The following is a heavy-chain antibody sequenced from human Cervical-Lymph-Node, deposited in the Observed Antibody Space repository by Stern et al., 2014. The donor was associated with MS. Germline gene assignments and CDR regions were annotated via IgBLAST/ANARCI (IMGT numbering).Heavy chain of an antibody. CDR2: IWYDGSNR. V-gene: IGHV3-33*01. CDR1: GFTFSSSG. CDR3: AREGGKTAEYFQH. Sequence: VHLVESGGGVVQPGRSLRLSCAASGFTFSSSGMHWVRQAPGKGLEWLAIIWYDGSNRYYADSVKGRFTISRDNSKNTLYLQMNSLRGEDTAVYYCAREGGKTAEYFQHWGQGTLVTVSS. J-gene: IGHJ1*01. D-gene: IGHD4-23*01.